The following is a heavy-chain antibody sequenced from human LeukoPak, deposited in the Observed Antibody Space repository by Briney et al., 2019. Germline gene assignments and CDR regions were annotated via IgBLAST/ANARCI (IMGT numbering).Heavy chain of an antibody. J-gene: IGHJ4*02. CDR2: ISASGGST. D-gene: IGHD3-3*01. Sequence: GGSLRLSCAASGFTFSSSAMSWVRQVPGKGLEWVSGISASGGSTSYADSVRGRFTISRDNSKNTLYLQVNSLRAEDTAVYYCAKWAADDFWSSYNNFDHWGQGTLVTVSS. V-gene: IGHV3-23*01. CDR3: AKWAADDFWSSYNNFDH. CDR1: GFTFSSSA.